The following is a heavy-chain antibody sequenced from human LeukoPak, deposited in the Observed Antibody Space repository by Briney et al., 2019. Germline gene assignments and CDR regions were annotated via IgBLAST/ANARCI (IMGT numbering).Heavy chain of an antibody. Sequence: SETLSLTCAVYGGSFSGYYWSWIRQPPGQGLEWIGEINHSGSTNYNPSLKSRVTISVDTSKNQVSLKLSSVTAADTGVYYCARDEGGSYSFDYWGQGTLVTVSS. D-gene: IGHD1-26*01. J-gene: IGHJ4*02. CDR2: INHSGST. CDR1: GGSFSGYY. V-gene: IGHV4-34*01. CDR3: ARDEGGSYSFDY.